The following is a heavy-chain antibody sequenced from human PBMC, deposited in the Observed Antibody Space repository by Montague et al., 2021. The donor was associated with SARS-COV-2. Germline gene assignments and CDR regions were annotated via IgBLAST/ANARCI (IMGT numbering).Heavy chain of an antibody. CDR3: ARFGSGTLEFDL. CDR2: IRTTGHT. V-gene: IGHV4-61*02. CDR1: GASISTGIYY. J-gene: IGHJ4*02. D-gene: IGHD1-26*01. Sequence: TLSLTSTLSGASISTGIYYWSWIRQPAGKGLEWIGRIRTTGHTDYNSSLESRVFMSVDTSTNQFSLSLTSVTAADTAVYFCARFGSGTLEFDLWGQGTLVTVSS.